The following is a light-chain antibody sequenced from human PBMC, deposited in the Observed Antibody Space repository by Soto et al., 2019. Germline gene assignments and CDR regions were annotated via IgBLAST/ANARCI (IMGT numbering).Light chain of an antibody. V-gene: IGKV3-20*01. CDR2: AAS. J-gene: IGKJ5*01. CDR1: QSVGSN. Sequence: ENVMTQSPGTLSLAPGESATLSCRASQSVGSNIAWYQQRPGQAPRLLIYAASTRAPGIPDRLSGRGSGTDFSLSISRLQPEDVAFYHCQQYGTSLITFGQGTRLEI. CDR3: QQYGTSLIT.